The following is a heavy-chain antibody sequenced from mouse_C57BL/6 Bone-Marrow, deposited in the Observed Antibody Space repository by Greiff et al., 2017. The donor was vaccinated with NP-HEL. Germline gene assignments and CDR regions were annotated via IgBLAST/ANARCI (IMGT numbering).Heavy chain of an antibody. D-gene: IGHD1-1*01. Sequence: VQLQQSGPELVKPGASVKISCKASGYAFSSSWMNWVKQRPGKGLEWIGRIYPGDGDTNYNGKFKGKATLTADKSSSTAYMQLSSLTSEDSAVYFCAKDYYGSSYLGVDYWGQGTTLTVSS. V-gene: IGHV1-82*01. CDR3: AKDYYGSSYLGVDY. J-gene: IGHJ2*01. CDR2: IYPGDGDT. CDR1: GYAFSSSW.